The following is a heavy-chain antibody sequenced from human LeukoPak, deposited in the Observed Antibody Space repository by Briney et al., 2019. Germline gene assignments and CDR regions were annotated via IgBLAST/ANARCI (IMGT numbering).Heavy chain of an antibody. V-gene: IGHV3-48*04. Sequence: GGSLRLSCAASGFTFSSYAMNWVRQAPGKGLEWVSYISSSSSTIYYADSVKGRFTISRDNAKNSLYLQMNSLRAEGTAVYYCARGAPPPDYWGQGTLVTVSS. CDR1: GFTFSSYA. J-gene: IGHJ4*02. CDR3: ARGAPPPDY. CDR2: ISSSSSTI.